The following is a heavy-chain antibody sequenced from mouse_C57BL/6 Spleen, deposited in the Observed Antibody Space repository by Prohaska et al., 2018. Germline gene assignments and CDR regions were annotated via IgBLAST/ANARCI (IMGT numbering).Heavy chain of an antibody. CDR1: GYTFTDYE. V-gene: IGHV1-15*01. CDR2: IDPETGGT. J-gene: IGHJ3*01. CDR3: TYDYDEAWFAY. D-gene: IGHD2-4*01. Sequence: GAELVRPGASVTLSCKASGYTFTDYEMHWVKQTPVHGLEWIGAIDPETGGTAYNQKFKGKAILTADKSSSTAYMELRSLTSEDSAVYYCTYDYDEAWFAYWGQGTLVTVSA.